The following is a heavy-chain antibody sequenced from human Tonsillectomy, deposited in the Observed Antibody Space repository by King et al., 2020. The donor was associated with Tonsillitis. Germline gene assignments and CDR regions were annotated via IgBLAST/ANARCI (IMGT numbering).Heavy chain of an antibody. J-gene: IGHJ4*02. V-gene: IGHV3-30*18. CDR2: IAYDGSNK. CDR3: AKEEVGFDY. CDR1: GFTFSSYG. Sequence: VQLVESGGGVVQPGRSLRLSCAASGFTFSSYGMHWVRQASGKGLEWVAVIAYDGSNKKYADSVKGRFTISRDNSKNTLDLQMNSLRVEDTAVYYCAKEEVGFDYWGQGTLVTVSS.